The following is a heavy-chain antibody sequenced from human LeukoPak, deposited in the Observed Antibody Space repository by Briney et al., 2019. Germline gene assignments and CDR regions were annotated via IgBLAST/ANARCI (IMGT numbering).Heavy chain of an antibody. CDR2: IKEDGSER. V-gene: IGHV3-7*01. Sequence: GGSLRLSCAPYGFMFSRHWMSWVRQAPGKGPEWVANIKEDGSERYCVGSVRGRFTISRDNAKNLLYLQRNSRRAEDTAVYYCARDGGHSTDFDYWGQGTLVTVSS. J-gene: IGHJ4*02. CDR3: ARDGGHSTDFDY. CDR1: GFMFSRHW. D-gene: IGHD2/OR15-2a*01.